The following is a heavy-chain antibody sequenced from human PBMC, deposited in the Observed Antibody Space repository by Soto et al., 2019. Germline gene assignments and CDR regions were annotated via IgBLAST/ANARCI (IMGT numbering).Heavy chain of an antibody. CDR2: ISNSGSFK. D-gene: IGHD5-12*01. J-gene: IGHJ4*02. CDR3: ARRGRGFSGYDSAFDY. Sequence: EVQLVESGGGLVQPGGSLRLSCAASGFPLSSYEMNWVRQAPGKGLEWVSYISNSGSFKYYGDSVKGRFTISRDNAKNSLFLQMESLRAEDTAVYFCARRGRGFSGYDSAFDYWGQGTLVTVSS. V-gene: IGHV3-48*03. CDR1: GFPLSSYE.